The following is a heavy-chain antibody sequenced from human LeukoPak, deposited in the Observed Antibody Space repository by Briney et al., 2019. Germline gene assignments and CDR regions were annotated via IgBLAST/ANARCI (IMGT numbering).Heavy chain of an antibody. CDR3: ARDGEYYYGSGSSHDAFDI. CDR1: GFTFSSYS. V-gene: IGHV3-21*01. CDR2: ISSSSSYI. Sequence: GGSLRLSCAASGFTFSSYSMNWVRQAPGKGLEWVSSISSSSSYIYYADSVKGRFTISRDNAKNSLYLQMNSLRAEDTAVYYCARDGEYYYGSGSSHDAFDIWGQGTMVTVSS. D-gene: IGHD3-10*01. J-gene: IGHJ3*02.